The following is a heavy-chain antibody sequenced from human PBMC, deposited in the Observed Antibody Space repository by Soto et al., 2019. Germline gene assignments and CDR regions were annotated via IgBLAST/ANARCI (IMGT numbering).Heavy chain of an antibody. CDR3: ARDLAIQYCSSTSCYRAPFDY. CDR2: IGAYNGNT. J-gene: IGHJ4*02. V-gene: IGHV1-18*04. Sequence: ASVKVSCKASGYTFTSYGISWVRQAPGQGLEWMGWIGAYNGNTNYAQKLQGRVTMTTDTSTSTAYMELRSLRSDDTAVYYCARDLAIQYCSSTSCYRAPFDYWGQGTLVTVSS. D-gene: IGHD2-2*01. CDR1: GYTFTSYG.